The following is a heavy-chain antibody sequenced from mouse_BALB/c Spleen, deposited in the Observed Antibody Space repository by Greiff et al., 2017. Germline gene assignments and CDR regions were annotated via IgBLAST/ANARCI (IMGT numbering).Heavy chain of an antibody. CDR1: GYTFSSYW. CDR3: ARAGNYRNY. J-gene: IGHJ2*01. Sequence: KQSGAELMKPGASVKISCKATGYTFSSYWIEWVKQRPGHGLEWIGEILPGSGSTNYNEKFKGKATFTADTSSHTAYMQLSSLTSEDSAVYYCARAGNYRNYWGQGTTLTVSS. D-gene: IGHD2-1*01. V-gene: IGHV1-9*01. CDR2: ILPGSGST.